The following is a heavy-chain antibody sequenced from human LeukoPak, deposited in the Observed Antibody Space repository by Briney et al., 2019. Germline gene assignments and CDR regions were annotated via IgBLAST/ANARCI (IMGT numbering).Heavy chain of an antibody. CDR3: ARGPSGYHNT. V-gene: IGHV3-23*01. D-gene: IGHD5-12*01. J-gene: IGHJ4*02. CDR1: GFTFSSYA. Sequence: GGSLRLSCAASGFTFSSYAMSWVRQAPGKGLEWVSTISGNGGSTYFADSVKGRFTISRDNSKNTLYLQMNSLRAEDTAVYYCARGPSGYHNTGGQGTLVTVSS. CDR2: ISGNGGST.